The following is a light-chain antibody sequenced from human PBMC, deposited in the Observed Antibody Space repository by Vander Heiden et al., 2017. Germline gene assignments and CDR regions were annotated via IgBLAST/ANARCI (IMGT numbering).Light chain of an antibody. Sequence: QSALTQPASVSGSPGQSITISCTGTSSDVGGYNYVFWYQQHPGKSPKLMIYDGSNRPSGVSNRFSGSKSGNTASMTISGRQAEDEADYYCSSYTSSSTLVFGGGTKLTVL. J-gene: IGLJ2*01. CDR1: SSDVGGYNY. CDR2: DGS. CDR3: SSYTSSSTLV. V-gene: IGLV2-14*01.